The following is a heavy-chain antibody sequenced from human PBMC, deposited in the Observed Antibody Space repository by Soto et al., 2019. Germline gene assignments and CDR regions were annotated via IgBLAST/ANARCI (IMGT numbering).Heavy chain of an antibody. CDR2: MSHSGGT. CDR1: GGFVSSGSYY. V-gene: IGHV4-34*01. D-gene: IGHD2-21*02. CDR3: ARVERGTAKTVVDAFDI. J-gene: IGHJ3*02. Sequence: QVQLQQWGAGLLKPSETLSLTCAVYGGFVSSGSYYWSWIRQPPGKGLEWIGEMSHSGGTHCNPSLKSRVTISVDTSKNQFSLKMSSVTAADTALYYCARVERGTAKTVVDAFDIWGPGTMVTVSS.